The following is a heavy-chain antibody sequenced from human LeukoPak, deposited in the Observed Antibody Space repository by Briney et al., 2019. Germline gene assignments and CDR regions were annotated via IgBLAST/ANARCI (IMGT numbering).Heavy chain of an antibody. CDR3: ARGRKRYDFWSGYSRREGGSYYFDY. CDR1: GYSISSGYY. Sequence: SETLSLTCTVSGYSISSGYYWGWIRQPPGKGLEWIGSIYHSGSTNYNPSLKSRVTISVDTSKNQFSLKLSSVTAADTAVYYCARGRKRYDFWSGYSRREGGSYYFDYWGQGTLVTVSS. V-gene: IGHV4-38-2*02. J-gene: IGHJ4*02. CDR2: IYHSGST. D-gene: IGHD3-3*01.